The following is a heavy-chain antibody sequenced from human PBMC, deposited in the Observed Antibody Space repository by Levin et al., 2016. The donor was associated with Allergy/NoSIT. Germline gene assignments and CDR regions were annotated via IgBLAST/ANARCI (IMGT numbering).Heavy chain of an antibody. J-gene: IGHJ4*02. V-gene: IGHV3-7*05. CDR2: IKQDGSEK. D-gene: IGHD3-3*01. CDR1: GFTFSSYW. CDR3: AREGITIFGVVIIPLYYFDY. Sequence: GGSLRLSCAASGFTFSSYWMSWVRQAPGKGLEWVANIKQDGSEKYYVDSVKGRFTISRDNAKNSLYLQMNSLRAEDTAVYYCAREGITIFGVVIIPLYYFDYWGQGTLVTVSS.